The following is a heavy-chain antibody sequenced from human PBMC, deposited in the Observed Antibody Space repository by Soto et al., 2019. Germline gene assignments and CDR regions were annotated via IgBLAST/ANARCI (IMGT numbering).Heavy chain of an antibody. D-gene: IGHD3-22*01. V-gene: IGHV4-59*06. CDR3: ASLRGGYNKYYFDY. CDR1: GGSISSDY. CDR2: IYYSGST. Sequence: SETLSLTCTVSGGSISSDYWTWIRQPPGKGLEWIGYIYYSGSTYYNPSLKSRVTISVDTSKNQFSLKLSSVTAADTAVYYCASLRGGYNKYYFDYWGQGTLVTVSS. J-gene: IGHJ4*02.